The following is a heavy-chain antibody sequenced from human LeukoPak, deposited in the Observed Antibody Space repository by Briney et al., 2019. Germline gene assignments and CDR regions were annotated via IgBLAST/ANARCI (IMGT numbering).Heavy chain of an antibody. CDR3: ARGEYDLLGDY. CDR1: GYSFTNYG. V-gene: IGHV1-18*01. CDR2: ISPYNGNT. D-gene: IGHD3-10*01. Sequence: ASVKVSCKASGYSFTNYGVTWVRQGPGQGLEWLGWISPYNGNTKYAQKIQGRATMTTDTSTSTAYLELRSLRSDDTAVYYCARGEYDLLGDYWGQGTLVTVSS. J-gene: IGHJ4*02.